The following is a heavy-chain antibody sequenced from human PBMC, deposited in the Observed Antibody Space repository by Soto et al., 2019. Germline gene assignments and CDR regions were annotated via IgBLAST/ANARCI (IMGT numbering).Heavy chain of an antibody. CDR2: IYYSGST. V-gene: IGHV4-31*03. CDR3: ARGYDYDSGGYFFDH. CDR1: GVSVSSNIYY. D-gene: IGHD3-22*01. Sequence: QVQLQESGPGLVKPSQTLSLICTVSGVSVSSNIYYWTWIRQHPGKGPEWIGHIYYSGSTYYNLSLKSRVTISLDTAKNQFSLKLTSVTAADTAVYYCARGYDYDSGGYFFDHWGQGTLVTVSS. J-gene: IGHJ4*02.